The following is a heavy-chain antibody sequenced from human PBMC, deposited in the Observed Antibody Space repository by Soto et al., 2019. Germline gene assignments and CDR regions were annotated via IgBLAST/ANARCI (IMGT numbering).Heavy chain of an antibody. D-gene: IGHD6-6*01. CDR2: IFPVFGMV. CDR1: RGTFNTSP. J-gene: IGHJ6*02. V-gene: IGHV1-69*17. CDR3: ATPHLRGRQSEYQSPATASLYLSGLGV. Sequence: QVLLAQSGAEVKKPGSSVKVSCQTSRGTFNTSPISWVRQAPGQGLEWLGDIFPVFGMVNYAQQFQGILNFTADQARMIVGMLMSRRKPDDTAVYFCATPHLRGRQSEYQSPATASLYLSGLGVWGQGTTVIVSS.